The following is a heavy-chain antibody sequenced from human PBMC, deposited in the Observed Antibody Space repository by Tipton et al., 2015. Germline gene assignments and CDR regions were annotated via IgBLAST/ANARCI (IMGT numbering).Heavy chain of an antibody. CDR2: IIPIFDTA. V-gene: IGHV1-69*06. CDR1: GGTFNSYG. CDR3: ARDLGGDEIAFDI. J-gene: IGHJ3*02. Sequence: QVQLVQSGAEVKKPGASVKVSCKVSGGTFNSYGISWVRQAPGQGLEWMGGIIPIFDTAKYGQKFQGRVTITADKSTSTAYMELSSLRSEDTAVYYCARDLGGDEIAFDIWGQGTMVTVSS. D-gene: IGHD2-21*02.